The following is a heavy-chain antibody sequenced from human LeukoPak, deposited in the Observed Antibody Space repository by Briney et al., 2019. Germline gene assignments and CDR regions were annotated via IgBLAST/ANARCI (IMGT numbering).Heavy chain of an antibody. CDR1: GFTFSSYA. CDR2: ISGSGGST. V-gene: IGHV3-23*01. D-gene: IGHD6-13*01. J-gene: IGHJ6*01. Sequence: QPGGSLRLSCAATGFTFSSYAMSWVRAAPGKGLEWVSRISGSGGSTYYADSGKGRFTISRDNSKDTLLLQMNRLRAEDTAIYYCAKDGAAAGRSHSGYYYCCMDVWGQGATVTVSS. CDR3: AKDGAAAGRSHSGYYYCCMDV.